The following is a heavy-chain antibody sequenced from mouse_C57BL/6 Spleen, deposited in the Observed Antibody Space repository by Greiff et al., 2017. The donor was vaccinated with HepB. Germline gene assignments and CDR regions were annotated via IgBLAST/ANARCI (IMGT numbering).Heavy chain of an antibody. CDR1: GPTLTSYW. CDR3: APDGSGSYAMDY. CDR2: IDPNSGCT. J-gene: IGHJ4*01. V-gene: IGHV1-72*01. D-gene: IGHD3-2*02. Sequence: VQLQQPGAPLLKPGASLKLSCKASGPTLTSYWIHWVKQRPGRGLEWIGRIDPNSGCTKYNEKFKSKATLTVDHPSSTAYMQLRSRTSEDSAVYYCAPDGSGSYAMDYWGQGTSVTVSS.